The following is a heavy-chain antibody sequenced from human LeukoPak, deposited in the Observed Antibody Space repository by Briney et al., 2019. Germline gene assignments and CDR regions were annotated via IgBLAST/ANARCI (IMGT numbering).Heavy chain of an antibody. J-gene: IGHJ4*02. CDR2: IYYSGST. D-gene: IGHD3-9*01. CDR1: GGSIISYY. CDR3: ARTYYDILTGYYYFDY. Sequence: SETLSLTCTVSGGSIISYYWSWIRQPPGKGLEWIGYIYYSGSTNYNPSLKSRVTISVDTSKNQFSLKLSSVTAADTAVYYCARTYYDILTGYYYFDYWGQGTLVTVSS. V-gene: IGHV4-59*01.